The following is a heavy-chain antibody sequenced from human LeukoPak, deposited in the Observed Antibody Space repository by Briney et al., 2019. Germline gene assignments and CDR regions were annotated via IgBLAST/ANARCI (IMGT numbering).Heavy chain of an antibody. Sequence: PGGSLRLSCAGSGDSFICHTVIWVRQAPGKGLEWISYIGYSGSPIYYADSVKGRFGISRDDAKTSLYLHMNSLRAEDTAFYYCARENDSRARFDSWGQGILVTVSS. CDR2: IGYSGSPI. D-gene: IGHD4-11*01. V-gene: IGHV3-48*01. CDR3: ARENDSRARFDS. CDR1: GDSFICHT. J-gene: IGHJ4*02.